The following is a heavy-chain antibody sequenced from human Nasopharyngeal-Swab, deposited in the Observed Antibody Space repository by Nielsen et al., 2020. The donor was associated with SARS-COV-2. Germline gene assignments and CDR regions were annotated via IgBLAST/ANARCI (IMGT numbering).Heavy chain of an antibody. Sequence: GASLKISGAASGFTFSSYWMRRDRQAPGKGLEWVANIKQDGSEKYYVDSVKGRFTISRDNAKNSLYLQMNSLRAEDTAVYYCAGAPKQVWSRDYFDTWGQGMLVTVSS. CDR3: AGAPKQVWSRDYFDT. V-gene: IGHV3-7*01. CDR2: IKQDGSEK. J-gene: IGHJ4*02. D-gene: IGHD5-18*01. CDR1: GFTFSSYW.